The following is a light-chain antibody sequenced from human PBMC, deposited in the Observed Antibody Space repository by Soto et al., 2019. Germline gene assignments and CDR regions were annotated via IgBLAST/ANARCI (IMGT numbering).Light chain of an antibody. J-gene: IGKJ1*01. CDR3: QQYGSSPST. CDR1: QTVSSSD. V-gene: IGKV3-20*01. Sequence: VLTQSPGTLSLSPGERASLSCRASQTVSSSDLAWYQQKPGQAPRLLIYGASSRATGIPDRFSGSGSGTDFPLTISRLEPEDFAVYYCQQYGSSPSTFGQGTKVDIK. CDR2: GAS.